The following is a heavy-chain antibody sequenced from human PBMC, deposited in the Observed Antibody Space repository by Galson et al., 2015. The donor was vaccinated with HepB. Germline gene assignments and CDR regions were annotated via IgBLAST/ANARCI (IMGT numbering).Heavy chain of an antibody. Sequence: SLRLSCAASGFTFSSYGMHWVRQAPGKGLEWVAFIRYDGSNKYYADSVKGRFTISRDNSKNTLYLQMNSLRAEDTAVYYCAKDLGHIVVVTAIQGNGFDYWGQGTLVTVSS. J-gene: IGHJ4*02. CDR1: GFTFSSYG. CDR3: AKDLGHIVVVTAIQGNGFDY. V-gene: IGHV3-30*02. CDR2: IRYDGSNK. D-gene: IGHD2-21*02.